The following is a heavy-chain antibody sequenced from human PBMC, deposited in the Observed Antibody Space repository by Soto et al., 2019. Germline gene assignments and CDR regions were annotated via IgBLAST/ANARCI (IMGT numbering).Heavy chain of an antibody. D-gene: IGHD6-6*01. CDR1: GFTVSSNY. CDR2: IYSGGST. J-gene: IGHJ6*02. V-gene: IGHV3-53*01. Sequence: LRRSCAASGFTVSSNYMSWVRQAPGKGLEWVSVIYSGGSTYYADSVKGRFTISRDNSKNTLYLQMNSLRAEDTAVYYCARDRVGAARRYGMDVWGQGTTVTVSS. CDR3: ARDRVGAARRYGMDV.